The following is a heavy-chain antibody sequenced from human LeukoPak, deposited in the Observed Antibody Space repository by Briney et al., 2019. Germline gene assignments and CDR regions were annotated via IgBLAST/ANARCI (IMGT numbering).Heavy chain of an antibody. Sequence: GSLSLSFAASGFHFQIFAMHWVRPAPGKGLEWVAIISYGGDNKYYADSVKGRFTISRDSSKSMLYLQMNGLRPEDTAVYYCSRDGPRDYDILTALDYWGQGTVVSVSS. D-gene: IGHD3-9*01. CDR2: ISYGGDNK. CDR3: SRDGPRDYDILTALDY. V-gene: IGHV3-30*04. J-gene: IGHJ4*02. CDR1: GFHFQIFA.